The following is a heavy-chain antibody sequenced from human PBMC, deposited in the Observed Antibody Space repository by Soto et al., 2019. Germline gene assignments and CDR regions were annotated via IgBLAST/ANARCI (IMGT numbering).Heavy chain of an antibody. J-gene: IGHJ4*02. Sequence: ASVKVSCKASGYTFTSYAMHWVRQAPGQRLEWMGWINAGNGNTKYSQKFQGRVTITRDTSASTAHMELSSLRSEDTAVYYCAAAGGAAAGPVDYWGQGTLVTVSS. D-gene: IGHD6-13*01. CDR3: AAAGGAAAGPVDY. CDR2: INAGNGNT. CDR1: GYTFTSYA. V-gene: IGHV1-3*01.